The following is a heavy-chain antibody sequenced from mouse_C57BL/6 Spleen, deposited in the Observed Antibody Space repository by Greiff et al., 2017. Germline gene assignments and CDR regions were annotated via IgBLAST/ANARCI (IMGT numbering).Heavy chain of an antibody. CDR2: INPGSGGT. CDR3: ARSYYGYDEAY. D-gene: IGHD2-9*01. CDR1: GYAFTNYL. V-gene: IGHV1-54*01. Sequence: VQLQQSGAELVRPGTSVKVSCKASGYAFTNYLIEWVKQRPGQGLEWIGVINPGSGGTNYNEKFKGKATLTADKSSSTAYMQLSSLTSEDSAVYFCARSYYGYDEAYWGQRTLVTVS. J-gene: IGHJ3*01.